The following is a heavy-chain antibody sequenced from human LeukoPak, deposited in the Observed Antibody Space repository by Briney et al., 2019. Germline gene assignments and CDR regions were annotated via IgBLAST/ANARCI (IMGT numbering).Heavy chain of an antibody. CDR3: ARRFMAPGGYYHFDY. CDR2: ISYDGTDK. V-gene: IGHV3-30*03. Sequence: GGSLRLSCAASGFTFSSYGMHWVRQAPGKGLEWVAVISYDGTDKYYADSVKGRFTISRDNSKNTLYVQMNSLRAEDTAVYYCARRFMAPGGYYHFDYWGQGTLVTVSS. D-gene: IGHD2/OR15-2a*01. J-gene: IGHJ4*02. CDR1: GFTFSSYG.